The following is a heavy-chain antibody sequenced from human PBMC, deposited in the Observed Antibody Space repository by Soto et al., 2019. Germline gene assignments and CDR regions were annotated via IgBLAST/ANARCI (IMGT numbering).Heavy chain of an antibody. CDR2: ISYGGST. CDR3: STGKLV. J-gene: IGHJ4*02. CDR1: GGSITIGGYC. Sequence: QVQLQESGPGLVKPSQTLSLTCTVSGGSITIGGYCWSWIRQHPGKGLVWIGCISYGGSTSYNPSLTSRVIRTVDTSKNQFSLKLTSVTAADTAVYSCSTGKLVWGQAALITVSS. V-gene: IGHV4-31*03. D-gene: IGHD3-10*01.